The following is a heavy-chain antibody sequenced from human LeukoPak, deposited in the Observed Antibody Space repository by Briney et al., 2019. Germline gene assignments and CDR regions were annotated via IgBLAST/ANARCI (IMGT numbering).Heavy chain of an antibody. V-gene: IGHV4-31*03. CDR2: IYYSGST. CDR3: ARDCDSRWSGYPRLGMDV. Sequence: SQTLSLTCTVSGGSISSGGYYWSWIRQHPGKGLEWIGYIYYSGSTYYNPSLKSRVTISVDTSKNQFSLKLSSVTAADTAVYYCARDCDSRWSGYPRLGMDVWGQGTTVTVSS. D-gene: IGHD3-3*01. J-gene: IGHJ6*02. CDR1: GGSISSGGYY.